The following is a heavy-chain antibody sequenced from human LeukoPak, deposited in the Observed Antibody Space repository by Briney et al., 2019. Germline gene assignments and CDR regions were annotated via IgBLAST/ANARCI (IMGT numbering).Heavy chain of an antibody. D-gene: IGHD6-13*01. Sequence: ASVKVSCKASGFTFTSSAMQWVRQARGQRLEWIGWIVVGSGNTNYAQKFQERVTITRDMSTSTAYMELSSLRSEDTAVYYCAAGLGAAAGLYYYYYMDVWGKGTTVTVSS. CDR2: IVVGSGNT. J-gene: IGHJ6*03. CDR3: AAGLGAAAGLYYYYYMDV. CDR1: GFTFTSSA. V-gene: IGHV1-58*02.